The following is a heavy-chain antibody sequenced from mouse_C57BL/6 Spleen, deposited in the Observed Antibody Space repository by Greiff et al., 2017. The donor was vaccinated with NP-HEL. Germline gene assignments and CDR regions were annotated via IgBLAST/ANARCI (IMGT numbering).Heavy chain of an antibody. CDR1: GFTFSSYG. J-gene: IGHJ2*01. CDR2: ISSGGSYT. CDR3: ARVITTVVAPDY. Sequence: EVHLVESGGDLVKPGGSLKLSCAASGFTFSSYGMSWVRQTPDKRLEWVATISSGGSYTYYPDSVKGRFTISRDNAKNTLYLQMSSLKSEDTAMYYCARVITTVVAPDYWGQGTTLTVSS. D-gene: IGHD1-1*01. V-gene: IGHV5-6*01.